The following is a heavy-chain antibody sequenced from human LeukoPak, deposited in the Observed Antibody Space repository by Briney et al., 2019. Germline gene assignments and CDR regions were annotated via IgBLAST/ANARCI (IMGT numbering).Heavy chain of an antibody. CDR2: ISGSGGST. CDR1: VFTFSIYA. Sequence: GGSLRLSCAASVFTFSIYAISCVREAPGRGLEGGSTISGSGGSTDYADSVKGRFPICTDNSHNTLYLQLNSLTAQHTAVYYCAKGLQYSSSSPGFGYWGQGTLVPVSS. D-gene: IGHD6-6*01. J-gene: IGHJ4*02. V-gene: IGHV3-23*01. CDR3: AKGLQYSSSSPGFGY.